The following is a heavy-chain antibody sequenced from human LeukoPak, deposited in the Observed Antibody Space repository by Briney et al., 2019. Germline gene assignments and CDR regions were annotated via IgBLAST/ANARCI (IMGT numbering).Heavy chain of an antibody. CDR2: ISGRGDRT. D-gene: IGHD2-21*02. CDR1: GFTFSSYA. J-gene: IGHJ4*02. CDR3: ARFQDCGGDCPFDY. Sequence: GGSLRLSCAASGFTFSSYAMSWVRQGPGKGLEGLKWVSSISGRGDRTYYADSVKGRSTISGDNSKNTLYLQMNSLRAEDTAIYYCARFQDCGGDCPFDYWGQGTLVTVSS. V-gene: IGHV3-23*01.